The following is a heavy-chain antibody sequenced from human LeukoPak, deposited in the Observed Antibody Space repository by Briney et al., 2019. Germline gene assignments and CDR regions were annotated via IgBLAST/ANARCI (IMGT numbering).Heavy chain of an antibody. CDR1: GYSISSGYY. J-gene: IGHJ4*02. CDR3: ARRKWELLKAFDY. Sequence: PSETLSLTCTVSGYSISSGYYWGWIRQPPGKGLEWIGSIYYSGSTYYNPSLKSRVTISVDTSKNQFSLKLSSVTAADTAVYYCARRKWELLKAFDYWGQGTLVTVSS. D-gene: IGHD1-26*01. CDR2: IYYSGST. V-gene: IGHV4-38-2*02.